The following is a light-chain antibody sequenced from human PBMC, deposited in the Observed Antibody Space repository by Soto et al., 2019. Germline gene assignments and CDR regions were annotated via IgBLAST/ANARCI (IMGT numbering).Light chain of an antibody. J-gene: IGKJ2*01. CDR2: GPS. CDR3: QQYGSSLYT. CDR1: HSVSSSY. V-gene: IGKV3-20*01. Sequence: EIVLTQSPGTLSFSPGERAALSCRASHSVSSSYLAWYQQKPGQAPRLLIYGPSSRATGIPDRFRGSGSGTDFTLTISRLEPDDFAVYYCQQYGSSLYTFGQGTKLEIK.